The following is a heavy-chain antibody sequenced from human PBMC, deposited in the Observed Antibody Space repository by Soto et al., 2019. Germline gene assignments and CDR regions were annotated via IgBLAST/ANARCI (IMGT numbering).Heavy chain of an antibody. V-gene: IGHV1-2*02. CDR2: INPNSGGT. Sequence: ASVKVSCKASGYTFTGYYMHWVRQAPGQGLEWMGWINPNSGGTNYAQKFQGRVTMTRDTSISTAYMELSRLRSDDTAVYYCARSFGHSGIAAADTPDYWGQGTLVTVSS. J-gene: IGHJ4*02. CDR1: GYTFTGYY. CDR3: ARSFGHSGIAAADTPDY. D-gene: IGHD6-13*01.